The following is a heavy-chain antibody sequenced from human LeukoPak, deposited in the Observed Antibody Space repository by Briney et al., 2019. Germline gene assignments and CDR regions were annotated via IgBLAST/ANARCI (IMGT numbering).Heavy chain of an antibody. CDR1: GYTFTGYY. D-gene: IGHD4-17*01. J-gene: IGHJ4*02. CDR2: INPNSGGT. V-gene: IGHV1-2*02. Sequence: ASVKVSCKASGYTFTGYYMHWVRQAPGQGLEWMGWINPNSGGTNYAQKFQGRVTMTRDTSISTAHMELSRLRSDDTAVYYCARARNDYGDYEVNFDYWGQGTLVTVSS. CDR3: ARARNDYGDYEVNFDY.